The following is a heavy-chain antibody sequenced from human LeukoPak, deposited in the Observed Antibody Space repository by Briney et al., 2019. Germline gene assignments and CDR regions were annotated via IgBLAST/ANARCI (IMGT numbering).Heavy chain of an antibody. CDR2: IIPILGTA. Sequence: SVKVSCKASGGTFSSYAISWVRQAPGQGLEWMGRIIPILGTANYAQKFQGRVTITADKSTSTAYMELSSLRSEDTAVYYCARDLVYYDSSGYYPYFDYWGQGTLVTVSS. J-gene: IGHJ4*02. V-gene: IGHV1-69*04. CDR3: ARDLVYYDSSGYYPYFDY. D-gene: IGHD3-22*01. CDR1: GGTFSSYA.